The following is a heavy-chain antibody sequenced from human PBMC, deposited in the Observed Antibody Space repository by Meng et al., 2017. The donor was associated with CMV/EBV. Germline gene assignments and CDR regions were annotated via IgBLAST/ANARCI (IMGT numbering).Heavy chain of an antibody. Sequence: SVKVSCKASGGTFSSYTTSWVRQAPGQGLEWMGRIIPILGIANYAQKFQGRVTITADKSTSTAYMELSSLRSEDTAVYYCATEGGSRYGGLDIWGQGTMVTVSS. V-gene: IGHV1-69*02. J-gene: IGHJ3*02. CDR3: ATEGGSRYGGLDI. CDR2: IIPILGIA. CDR1: GGTFSSYT. D-gene: IGHD2-2*01.